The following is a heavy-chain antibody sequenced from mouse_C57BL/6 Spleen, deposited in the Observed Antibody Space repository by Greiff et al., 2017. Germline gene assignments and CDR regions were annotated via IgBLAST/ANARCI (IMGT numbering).Heavy chain of an antibody. V-gene: IGHV5-6*01. Sequence: EVMLVESGGDLVKPGGSLKLSCAASGFTFSSYCMSWVRQTPDKRLEWVATISSGGSYTYYPDSVKGRFTLSRDNAKNTLYLQMSSLKSEDTAMYYCARQGYDCGGDYFDYWGQGTTLTVSS. J-gene: IGHJ2*01. D-gene: IGHD2-4*01. CDR1: GFTFSSYC. CDR2: ISSGGSYT. CDR3: ARQGYDCGGDYFDY.